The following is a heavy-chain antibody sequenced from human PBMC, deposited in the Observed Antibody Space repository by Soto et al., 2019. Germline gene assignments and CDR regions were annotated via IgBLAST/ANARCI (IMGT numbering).Heavy chain of an antibody. Sequence: QVQLVQSGAEVRKPGSSVKVSCKASGGTFSRHAISWVRQAPGQGLEWMGGIIPIFGTANHAQKFQGRVTIIEDESTSTVYMELSSLRSEDTAMYYCARGWGYDSNDYYYAYWGQGTLVIVSS. CDR3: ARGWGYDSNDYYYAY. J-gene: IGHJ4*02. V-gene: IGHV1-69*01. CDR2: IIPIFGTA. D-gene: IGHD3-22*01. CDR1: GGTFSRHA.